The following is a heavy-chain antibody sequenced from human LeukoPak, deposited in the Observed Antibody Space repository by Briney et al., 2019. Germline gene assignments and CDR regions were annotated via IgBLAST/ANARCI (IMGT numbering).Heavy chain of an antibody. D-gene: IGHD3-10*01. V-gene: IGHV1-2*02. CDR3: ARGFGEFHKEI. CDR1: GYTFSDYY. Sequence: ASVKVSCKASGYTFSDYYMHWVRQAPGQGLEWMGWINPNSGGTKYAQKFQGRVTMTRDTSISTAYMELSRLRSDDTAVYYCARGFGEFHKEIWGQGTMVTVSS. CDR2: INPNSGGT. J-gene: IGHJ3*02.